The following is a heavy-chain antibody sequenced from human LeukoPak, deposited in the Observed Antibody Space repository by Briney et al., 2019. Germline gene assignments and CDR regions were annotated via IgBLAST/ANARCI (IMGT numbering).Heavy chain of an antibody. CDR3: ARARGSKPNERRFDY. CDR1: GGSISSYY. V-gene: IGHV4-59*01. J-gene: IGHJ4*02. CDR2: IYYSGST. Sequence: SETLSLTCTVSGGSISSYYWSWIRQPPGKGLEWIGYIYYSGSTNYNPSLKSRVTISVDTSKNQFSLKLSSVTAADTAVYYCARARGSKPNERRFDYWGQGTLVTVSS. D-gene: IGHD1-1*01.